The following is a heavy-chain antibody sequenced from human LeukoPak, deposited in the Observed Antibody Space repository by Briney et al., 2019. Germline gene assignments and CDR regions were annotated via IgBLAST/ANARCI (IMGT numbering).Heavy chain of an antibody. J-gene: IGHJ4*02. CDR2: INSDGSST. CDR3: ARDLEWFGDVDDY. Sequence: PGGSLRLSCAASGFTFSSYWMHWVRQAPGKGLVWVPRINSDGSSTSYADSVKGRFTISRDNAKNTLYLQMNSLRAEDTAVHYCARDLEWFGDVDDYWGQGTLVTVSS. V-gene: IGHV3-74*01. CDR1: GFTFSSYW. D-gene: IGHD3-10*01.